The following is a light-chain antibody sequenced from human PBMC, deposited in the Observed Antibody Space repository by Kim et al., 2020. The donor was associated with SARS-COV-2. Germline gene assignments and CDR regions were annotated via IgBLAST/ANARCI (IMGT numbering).Light chain of an antibody. CDR1: SSNIGSNN. Sequence: ELTQPPSASGTPGQWVTISCSGSSSNIGSNNVVWYQQLPGVAPNLLIYSNNQRPSGIPDRFSGSRSGTSASLAISGLQSGDEADYYCAVWDDSLKQGVFGGGTQLTVL. J-gene: IGLJ3*02. CDR2: SNN. V-gene: IGLV1-44*01. CDR3: AVWDDSLKQGV.